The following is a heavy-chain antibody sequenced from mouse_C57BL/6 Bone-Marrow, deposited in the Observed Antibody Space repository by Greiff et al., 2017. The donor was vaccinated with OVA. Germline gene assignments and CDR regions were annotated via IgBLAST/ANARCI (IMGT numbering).Heavy chain of an antibody. Sequence: EVQGVESGAELVRPGASVKLSCTASGFNIKDYYMHWVKQRPEQGLEWIGRIDPENGDTEYASKFQGKATITADTSSNTAYLQLSSLTSEDTAVYYCTTGAGLLRAPGTTLTVSS. J-gene: IGHJ2*01. V-gene: IGHV14-1*01. CDR2: IDPENGDT. CDR1: GFNIKDYY. D-gene: IGHD2-3*01. CDR3: TTGAGLL.